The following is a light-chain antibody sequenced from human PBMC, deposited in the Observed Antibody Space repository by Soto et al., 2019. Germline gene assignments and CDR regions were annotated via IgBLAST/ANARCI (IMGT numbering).Light chain of an antibody. CDR1: SSDVGAYNY. CDR3: SSHTSSSTPYV. CDR2: EVS. J-gene: IGLJ1*01. V-gene: IGLV2-14*01. Sequence: QSVLTQPASVSGSPGQSITISCTGTSSDVGAYNYVSWYRQHPGKAPKLMIYEVSNRPSGVSNRFSGSKSGSTASLTISGLQAEDEADYYCSSHTSSSTPYVFGTGTKVTVL.